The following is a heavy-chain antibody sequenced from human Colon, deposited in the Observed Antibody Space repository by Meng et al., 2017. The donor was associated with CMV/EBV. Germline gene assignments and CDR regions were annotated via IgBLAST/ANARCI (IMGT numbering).Heavy chain of an antibody. Sequence: VRVVGVGGGLVPPGGSLILSCAAAGFSVSSNYMNWVRQAPGKGLEWVSVIFTDDRTYYADSVKGRFTISRDDSKNTVSLQMNSLRAEDTAVYYCAREYFYDKGRRSFDLWGQGTLVTVSS. V-gene: IGHV3-66*01. D-gene: IGHD3-22*01. CDR1: GFSVSSNY. J-gene: IGHJ4*02. CDR3: AREYFYDKGRRSFDL. CDR2: IFTDDRT.